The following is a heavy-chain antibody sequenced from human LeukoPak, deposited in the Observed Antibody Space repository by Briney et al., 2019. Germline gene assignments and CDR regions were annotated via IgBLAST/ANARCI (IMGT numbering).Heavy chain of an antibody. Sequence: GGSLRLSCAASGVTFNSYGMHWVRQAPGRGLEWVAVISYDGSNKYYADFVKGRFTISRDNSKNTLSLQMNGLIPEDTAVYYCAKSVASDAYWGQGTLVTVSS. J-gene: IGHJ4*02. CDR2: ISYDGSNK. V-gene: IGHV3-30*18. D-gene: IGHD5-12*01. CDR3: AKSVASDAY. CDR1: GVTFNSYG.